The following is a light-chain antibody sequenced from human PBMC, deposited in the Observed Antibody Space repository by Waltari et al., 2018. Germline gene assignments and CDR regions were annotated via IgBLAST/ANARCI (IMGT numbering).Light chain of an antibody. CDR1: ISNIVNHY. Sequence: QSVLTQPPTLSGAPCPRVTISCSGRISNIVNHYVSWYRLFPGTAPKLLIYEDSERPSGIPGRFSGSKSGTSATLDITGLQAGDEADYYCGTWDSSLSGAVFGGGTHLTVL. CDR3: GTWDSSLSGAV. V-gene: IGLV1-51*02. CDR2: EDS. J-gene: IGLJ7*01.